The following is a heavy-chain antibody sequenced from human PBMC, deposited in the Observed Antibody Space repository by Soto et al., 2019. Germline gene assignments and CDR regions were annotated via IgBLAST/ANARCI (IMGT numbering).Heavy chain of an antibody. D-gene: IGHD2-8*01. CDR3: ARYGGYCTNGVCYKDFDY. CDR2: INHSGST. Sequence: SETLSLTCAVYGGSFSGYYWSWIRQPPGKGLEWIGEINHSGSTNYNPSLKSRVTISVDTSKNQFSLKLSSVTAADTAVYYCARYGGYCTNGVCYKDFDYWGQGTLVTVSS. V-gene: IGHV4-34*01. CDR1: GGSFSGYY. J-gene: IGHJ4*02.